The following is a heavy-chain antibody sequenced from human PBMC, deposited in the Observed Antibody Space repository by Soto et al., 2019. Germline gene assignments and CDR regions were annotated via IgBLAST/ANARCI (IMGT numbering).Heavy chain of an antibody. CDR1: GGSFSGYY. J-gene: IGHJ4*02. CDR3: ARHRTYGDPSFDY. V-gene: IGHV4-34*01. D-gene: IGHD4-17*01. Sequence: SETLSLTCAVYGGSFSGYYWSWIRQSPGKGLEWIGGINYSGSTYYNPSLKSRVTISVDTSKNQFSLKLSSVTAADTAVYYCARHRTYGDPSFDYWGQGTLVTSPQ. CDR2: INYSGST.